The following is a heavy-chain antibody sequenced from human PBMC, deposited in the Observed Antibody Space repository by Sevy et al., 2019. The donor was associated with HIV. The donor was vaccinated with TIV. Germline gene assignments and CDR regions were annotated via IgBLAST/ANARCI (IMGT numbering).Heavy chain of an antibody. V-gene: IGHV1-18*01. CDR1: GYTFTNYG. CDR2: ISTHNGDT. J-gene: IGHJ5*02. D-gene: IGHD3-22*01. CDR3: ARRIYYDSSAYYWWFDP. Sequence: ASVKVSCKASGYTFTNYGISWVRQAPGQGLEWMGWISTHNGDTNYAQKLQGRVTMTTDTSTSTAYIELRSLRSDDTAVYYCARRIYYDSSAYYWWFDPWGQGTLVTVSS.